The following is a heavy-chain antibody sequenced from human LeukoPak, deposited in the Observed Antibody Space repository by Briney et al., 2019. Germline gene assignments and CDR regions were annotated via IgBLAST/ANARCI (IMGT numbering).Heavy chain of an antibody. CDR1: GFTFSSYG. J-gene: IGHJ4*02. CDR3: ARGGLEPVDN. Sequence: PGRSLRLSCAASGFTFSSYGMHWVRQAPGKGLEWVATIRYDGSKKYYAEFVTGRFTVSRDNSKNTLYLEMNSLRAEDTAVYYCARGGLEPVDNWGQGTLVTVSS. V-gene: IGHV3-33*01. CDR2: IRYDGSKK. D-gene: IGHD1-1*01.